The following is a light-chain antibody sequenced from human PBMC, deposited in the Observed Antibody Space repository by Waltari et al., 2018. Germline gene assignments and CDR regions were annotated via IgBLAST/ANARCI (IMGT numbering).Light chain of an antibody. J-gene: IGKJ4*01. CDR2: DSS. CDR3: QQYENSPLT. CDR1: QNITNNY. Sequence: EVILTQSPDTLSFAPGSRATLSCRASQNITNNYLAWYQQKPGLAPRLLIYDSSSRATGVPDRFSGSGSGTDFTLTIGRLEPEDYAVYYCQQYENSPLTFGGGTQVETK. V-gene: IGKV3-20*01.